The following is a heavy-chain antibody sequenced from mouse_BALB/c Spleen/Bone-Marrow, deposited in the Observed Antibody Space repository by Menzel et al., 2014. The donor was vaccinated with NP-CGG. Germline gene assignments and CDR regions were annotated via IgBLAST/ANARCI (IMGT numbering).Heavy chain of an antibody. CDR2: ISGYYGDA. CDR1: GYTFTDHA. J-gene: IGHJ4*01. D-gene: IGHD2-14*01. V-gene: IGHV1S137*01. CDR3: ARSGKVRNAMDY. Sequence: VKLVESGAKLVRPGVSVMISCKGSGYTFTDHAIHWVKRSHAKSLEWIGVISGYYGDAIYNQKFKGKATMTVDKSSSTAYMELARLTSEDSAIYYCARSGKVRNAMDYWGQGTSVTVSS.